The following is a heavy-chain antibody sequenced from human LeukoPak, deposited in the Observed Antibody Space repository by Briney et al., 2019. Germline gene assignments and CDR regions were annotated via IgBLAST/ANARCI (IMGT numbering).Heavy chain of an antibody. CDR3: AREKKYSRGIDP. Sequence: GASVKVSCKASGYTFTGYYMHWVRQAPGQGLAWMGWINPNSGGTNYAQKFQGRVTMTRDTSISTAYMELSRLRSDDTAVYYCAREKKYSRGIDPWGQGTLVTVSS. V-gene: IGHV1-2*02. J-gene: IGHJ5*02. CDR2: INPNSGGT. D-gene: IGHD6-19*01. CDR1: GYTFTGYY.